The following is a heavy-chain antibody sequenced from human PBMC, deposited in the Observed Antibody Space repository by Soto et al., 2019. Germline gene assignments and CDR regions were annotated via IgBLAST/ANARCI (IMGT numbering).Heavy chain of an antibody. D-gene: IGHD3-3*01. Sequence: QVQLQESGPGLVKPSRTLSLTCTVSGGSISSGGYYWSWTRQHPGKGLEWIGYIYYSGSTYYNPSLKSRVTISVDTSKNQFSLKLSSVTAADTAVYYCASHDFWSGYSRYGMDVWGQGTTVTVSS. CDR1: GGSISSGGYY. CDR2: IYYSGST. J-gene: IGHJ6*02. V-gene: IGHV4-31*03. CDR3: ASHDFWSGYSRYGMDV.